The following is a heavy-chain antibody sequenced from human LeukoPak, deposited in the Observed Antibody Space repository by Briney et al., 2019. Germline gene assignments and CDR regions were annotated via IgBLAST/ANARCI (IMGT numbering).Heavy chain of an antibody. Sequence: SVKVSCKASGGTFSSYAISWVRQAPGQGLEWMGVIIPIFGTANYAQKFQGRVTITADESTSTAYMELSSLRSEDTAVYYCARSTAMVRGVSSYYYGMDVWGQGTTVTVSS. CDR1: GGTFSSYA. CDR3: ARSTAMVRGVSSYYYGMDV. CDR2: IIPIFGTA. J-gene: IGHJ6*02. V-gene: IGHV1-69*13. D-gene: IGHD3-10*01.